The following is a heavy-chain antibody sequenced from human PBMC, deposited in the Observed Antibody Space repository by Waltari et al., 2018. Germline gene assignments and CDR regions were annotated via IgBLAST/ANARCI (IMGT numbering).Heavy chain of an antibody. CDR3: ARERVGIAVAG. CDR2: IYTSGIT. CDR1: GGSISSGSYY. Sequence: QVQLQESGPGLVKPSQTLSLTCTVSGGSISSGSYYWSWIRQPAGKGLEWIGYIYTSGITNYNPSLKSRVTISVDTSKNQFSLKLSSVTAADTAVYYCARERVGIAVAGWGQGTLVTVSS. V-gene: IGHV4-61*09. J-gene: IGHJ4*02. D-gene: IGHD6-19*01.